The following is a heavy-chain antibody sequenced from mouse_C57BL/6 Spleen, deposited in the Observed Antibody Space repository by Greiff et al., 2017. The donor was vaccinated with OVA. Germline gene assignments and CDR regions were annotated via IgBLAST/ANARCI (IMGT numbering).Heavy chain of an antibody. CDR3: ARDEASWFAY. Sequence: EVHLVESGGGLVKPGGSLKLSCAASGFTFSSYAMSWVRQTPEKRLEWVATISDGGSYTYYPDNVKGRFTISRDNAKNNLYLQMSHLKSEDTAMYYCARDEASWFAYWGQGTLVTVSA. V-gene: IGHV5-4*01. D-gene: IGHD3-2*02. J-gene: IGHJ3*01. CDR2: ISDGGSYT. CDR1: GFTFSSYA.